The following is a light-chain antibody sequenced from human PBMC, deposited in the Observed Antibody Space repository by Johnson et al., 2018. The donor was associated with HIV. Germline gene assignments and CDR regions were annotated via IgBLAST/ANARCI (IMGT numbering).Light chain of an antibody. Sequence: QSVLTQPPSVSAAPGQKVTISCSGSSYNIGNNYVSWYQQLPGTAPKLLIYDSNKRPSGIPDRFSGSKSGTSATLGITGLQTGDEADYYCGTWDSSLSADVFGTGTKVTVL. CDR1: SYNIGNNY. V-gene: IGLV1-51*01. CDR2: DSN. J-gene: IGLJ1*01. CDR3: GTWDSSLSADV.